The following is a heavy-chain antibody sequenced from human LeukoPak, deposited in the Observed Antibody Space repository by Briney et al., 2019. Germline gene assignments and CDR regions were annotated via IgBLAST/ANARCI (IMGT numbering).Heavy chain of an antibody. CDR3: ESLRRGGSYYYYYYMDV. D-gene: IGHD1-26*01. Sequence: SETLSLTFAVYGGSFSGYYWSWIRQPPGKGLECIGEINHSGSTNYNPSLKSRVTISVDTSKNQFSLKLSSVTAADTAVYYCESLRRGGSYYYYYYMDVWGKGTTVTISS. J-gene: IGHJ6*03. CDR2: INHSGST. V-gene: IGHV4-34*01. CDR1: GGSFSGYY.